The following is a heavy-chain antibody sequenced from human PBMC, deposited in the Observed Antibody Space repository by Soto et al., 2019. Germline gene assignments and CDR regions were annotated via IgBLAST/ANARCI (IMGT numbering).Heavy chain of an antibody. CDR3: ARCSGNFYFDF. V-gene: IGHV3-53*02. CDR2: IYSGGRT. J-gene: IGHJ4*02. Sequence: EVQLVETGGGLIQPGGSLRLSCAASGFSVSTNYLNWVRQAPGKGLEWVSVIYSGGRTFYADSVKGRYTISRDNSKNTLFLQMNRLRAEDTAVYYCARCSGNFYFDFWGQGTLVTLSS. CDR1: GFSVSTNY. D-gene: IGHD1-26*01.